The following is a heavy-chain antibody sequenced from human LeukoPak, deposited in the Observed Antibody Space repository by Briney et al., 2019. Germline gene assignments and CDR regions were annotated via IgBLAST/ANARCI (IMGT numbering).Heavy chain of an antibody. CDR2: INSDGSST. J-gene: IGHJ4*02. V-gene: IGHV3-74*01. D-gene: IGHD3-10*01. CDR1: GFTSSSYW. CDR3: ARDRRITMVRGVSSAPDY. Sequence: PGGSLRLSCAASGFTSSSYWTHWVRQAPGKGLVWVSRINSDGSSTSYADSVKGRFTISRDNAKNTLYLQMNSLRAEDTAVYYCARDRRITMVRGVSSAPDYWGQGTLVTVSS.